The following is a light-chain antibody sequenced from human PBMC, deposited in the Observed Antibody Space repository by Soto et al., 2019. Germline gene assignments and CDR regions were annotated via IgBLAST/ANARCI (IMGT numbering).Light chain of an antibody. CDR1: HSVSSN. Sequence: EIVMTQSPATLSVSPGERATLSCRASHSVSSNLAWYQQKPGQAPRLLIYGASTRATGIPARFSGSGSGTEFTLTISSLQSEDFAVYYCQQYNNWPRWTFGQGTKVDIK. V-gene: IGKV3-15*01. CDR3: QQYNNWPRWT. CDR2: GAS. J-gene: IGKJ1*01.